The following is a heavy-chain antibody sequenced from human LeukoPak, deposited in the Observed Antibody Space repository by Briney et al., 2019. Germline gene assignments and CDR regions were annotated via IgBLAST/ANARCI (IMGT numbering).Heavy chain of an antibody. CDR1: GYTFTSYD. CDR2: MNPNSGNT. Sequence: GASVKVSCKASGYTFTSYDINWVRQATGQGLEWMGWMNPNSGNTGYEQKFQGRVTITRNTSISTAYMELSSLRSVDTAVYYCARGPSGAHNYYMDVWGKGTTVTVSS. V-gene: IGHV1-8*03. D-gene: IGHD1-26*01. J-gene: IGHJ6*03. CDR3: ARGPSGAHNYYMDV.